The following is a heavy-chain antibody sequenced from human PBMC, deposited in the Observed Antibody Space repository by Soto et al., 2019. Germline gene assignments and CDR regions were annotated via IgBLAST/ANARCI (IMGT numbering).Heavy chain of an antibody. CDR2: IDPSDSYT. J-gene: IGHJ4*02. CDR3: ASQVVPAAGYDY. Sequence: XESLKISFKGSGYSFTSYWISWVRQMPGKGLEWMGRIDPSDSYTNYSPSFQGHVTISADKSISTAYLQWSSLKASDTAMYYCASQVVPAAGYDYWGQGTLVTVSS. CDR1: GYSFTSYW. D-gene: IGHD2-2*01. V-gene: IGHV5-10-1*01.